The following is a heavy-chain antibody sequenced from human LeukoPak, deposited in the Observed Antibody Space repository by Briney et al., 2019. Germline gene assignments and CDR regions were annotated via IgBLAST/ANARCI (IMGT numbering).Heavy chain of an antibody. V-gene: IGHV4-39*01. Sequence: PSETLSLTCAVSGGSISSGGYSWGWIRQPPGKGLEWIGSIYYSGSTYYNPSLKSRVTISVDTSKNQFSLKLSSVTAADTAVYYCARLSGYYFYFDYWGQGTLVTVSS. D-gene: IGHD3-22*01. CDR3: ARLSGYYFYFDY. J-gene: IGHJ4*02. CDR2: IYYSGST. CDR1: GGSISSGGYS.